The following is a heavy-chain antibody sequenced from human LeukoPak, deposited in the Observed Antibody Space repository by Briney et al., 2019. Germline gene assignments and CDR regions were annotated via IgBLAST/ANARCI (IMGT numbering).Heavy chain of an antibody. CDR3: ARPIRFDS. Sequence: LETLSLTCTVSGGSISSYYWSWIRQPPGKGLEWIGYIYLYNSVSTNYNPSLKSRVAISVDTSKNQFSLKLTSVTAADTAVYYCARPIRFDSWGQGSLVTVSA. CDR2: IYLYNSVST. V-gene: IGHV4-59*01. J-gene: IGHJ5*01. CDR1: GGSISSYY.